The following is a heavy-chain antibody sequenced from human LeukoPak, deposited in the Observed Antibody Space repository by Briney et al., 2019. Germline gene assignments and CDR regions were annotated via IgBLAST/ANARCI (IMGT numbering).Heavy chain of an antibody. D-gene: IGHD6-13*01. Sequence: TSETLSLTCTVSGGSISSSSYYWGWIRQPPGKGLEWIGSIYYSGNTYYNPSLKSRVTISVDTSKNQFSLKLSSVTAADTAVYYCARPYGSSWLPFDYWGQGTLVTVSS. J-gene: IGHJ4*02. CDR3: ARPYGSSWLPFDY. CDR2: IYYSGNT. V-gene: IGHV4-39*01. CDR1: GGSISSSSYY.